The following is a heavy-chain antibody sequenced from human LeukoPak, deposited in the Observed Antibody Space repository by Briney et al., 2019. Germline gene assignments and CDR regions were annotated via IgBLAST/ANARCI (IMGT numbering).Heavy chain of an antibody. V-gene: IGHV3-53*01. CDR1: GFTVTSNY. CDR3: ARCRGVPYYFDY. D-gene: IGHD2-8*01. J-gene: IGHJ4*02. Sequence: GGSLRLSCAASGFTVTSNYMNWVRQAPGKGLEWVSVIYSGGSTYYADSVKGRFTISRDNSKNTLYLQMNSLRAEDTAVYYCARCRGVPYYFDYWGQGTLVTVSS. CDR2: IYSGGST.